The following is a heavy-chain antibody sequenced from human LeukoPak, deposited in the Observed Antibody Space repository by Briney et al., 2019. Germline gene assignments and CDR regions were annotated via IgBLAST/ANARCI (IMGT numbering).Heavy chain of an antibody. CDR1: GGTFSSYA. CDR2: IIPIFGTA. D-gene: IGHD4-23*01. CDR3: ARARWLSKYDDAFDI. J-gene: IGHJ3*02. V-gene: IGHV1-69*13. Sequence: SVKVSCKASGGTFSSYAISWVRQAPGQGLEWMGGIIPIFGTADYAQKFQGRVTITADESTSTAYMELSSLRSEDTAVYYCARARWLSKYDDAFDIWGQGTMVTVSS.